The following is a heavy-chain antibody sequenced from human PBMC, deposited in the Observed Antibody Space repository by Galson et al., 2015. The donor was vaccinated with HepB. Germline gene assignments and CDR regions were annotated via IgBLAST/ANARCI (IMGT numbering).Heavy chain of an antibody. CDR3: AREVSSSKYYYYGMDV. V-gene: IGHV3-30*04. CDR2: ISYDGTNK. Sequence: CAASGFTFSSNTMHWVRQAPGQGLEWVAIISYDGTNKYYGDSVKGRFTISRDNSKNTLYLEMNSLRAEDTAVYSCAREVSSSKYYYYGMDVWGQGTTVTVSS. CDR1: GFTFSSNT. J-gene: IGHJ6*01. D-gene: IGHD6-6*01.